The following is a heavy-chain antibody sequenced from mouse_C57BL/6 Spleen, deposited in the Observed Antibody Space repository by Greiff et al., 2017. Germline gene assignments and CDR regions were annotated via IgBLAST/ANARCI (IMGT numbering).Heavy chain of an antibody. J-gene: IGHJ2*01. CDR3: ARSRYYGNYLYYFDY. CDR1: GYAFSSYW. D-gene: IGHD2-1*01. Sequence: VQLQQSGAELVKPGASVKISCKASGYAFSSYWMNWVKQRPGKGLEWIGQIYPGDGDTNYNGKFKGKATLTADKSSSTAYMQLSSLTSEDSAVYFCARSRYYGNYLYYFDYWGQGTTLTVSS. CDR2: IYPGDGDT. V-gene: IGHV1-80*01.